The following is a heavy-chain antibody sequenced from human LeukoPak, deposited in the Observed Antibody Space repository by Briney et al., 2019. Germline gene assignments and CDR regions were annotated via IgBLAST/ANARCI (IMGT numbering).Heavy chain of an antibody. CDR3: ARVRYSGYDWLAHFDY. CDR1: GGSISSYY. J-gene: IGHJ4*02. V-gene: IGHV4-59*01. Sequence: SETLSLTCTVSGGSISSYYWSWIRQPPGKGLEWIGYIYYSGSTNYNPSLKSRVTISVDTSKNQFSLKLSSVTAADTAVYYCARVRYSGYDWLAHFDYWGQGTLVTVSS. D-gene: IGHD5-12*01. CDR2: IYYSGST.